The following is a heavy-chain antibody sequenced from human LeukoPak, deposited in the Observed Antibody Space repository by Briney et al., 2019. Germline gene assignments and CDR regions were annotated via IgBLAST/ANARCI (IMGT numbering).Heavy chain of an antibody. CDR2: IKEDGSES. V-gene: IGHV3-7*03. D-gene: IGHD1-26*01. CDR1: GFTFSNYW. Sequence: GGSLRLSCAASGFTFSNYWMSWVRQAPGKGLEWVANIKEDGSESHYVGSVKGRFTISRDNSKNTLYLQMNSLRAEDTAVYYCAKEVGPFDYWGQGTLVTVSS. J-gene: IGHJ4*02. CDR3: AKEVGPFDY.